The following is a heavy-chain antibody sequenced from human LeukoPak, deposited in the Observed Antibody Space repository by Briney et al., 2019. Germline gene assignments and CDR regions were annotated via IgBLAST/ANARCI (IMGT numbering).Heavy chain of an antibody. D-gene: IGHD5-18*01. CDR1: EFSVGSNY. V-gene: IGHV3-66*01. CDR2: IYSGGST. J-gene: IGHJ4*02. CDR3: AKDGYSYGFDY. Sequence: PTGGSLRLSCAASEFSVGSNYMTWVRQAPGKGLEWVSLIYSGGSTYYADSVKGRFTISRDNSKNTLYLQMNSLRAEDTAVYYCAKDGYSYGFDYWGQGTLVTVSS.